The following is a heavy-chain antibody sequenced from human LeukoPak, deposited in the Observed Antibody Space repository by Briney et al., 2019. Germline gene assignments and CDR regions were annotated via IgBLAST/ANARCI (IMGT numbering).Heavy chain of an antibody. J-gene: IGHJ2*01. V-gene: IGHV4-59*01. Sequence: SETLSLTCTVSGGSINTYFWSWIRQPPGKGLEWIGYIYYSGSTSYNPSLKSRVTISVDTSKNQFSLNLSSVTAADTAVYYCARLVYWESGHWYFDLWGRGTLVTVSS. CDR2: IYYSGST. CDR3: ARLVYWESGHWYFDL. D-gene: IGHD1-26*01. CDR1: GGSINTYF.